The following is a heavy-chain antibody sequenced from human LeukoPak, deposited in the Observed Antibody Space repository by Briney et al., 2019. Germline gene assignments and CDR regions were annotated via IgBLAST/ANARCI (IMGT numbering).Heavy chain of an antibody. V-gene: IGHV1-18*01. CDR2: ISAYNGNT. CDR1: GYTFTSYG. J-gene: IGHJ4*02. D-gene: IGHD3-9*01. Sequence: ASVKVSCKASGYTFTSYGISWVRQAPGQGLEWMGWISAYNGNTNYAQKLQGRVTVTTDTSTSTAYMELRSLRSDDTAVYYCAREQGRLRYFDWLKVFDYWGQGTLVTVSS. CDR3: AREQGRLRYFDWLKVFDY.